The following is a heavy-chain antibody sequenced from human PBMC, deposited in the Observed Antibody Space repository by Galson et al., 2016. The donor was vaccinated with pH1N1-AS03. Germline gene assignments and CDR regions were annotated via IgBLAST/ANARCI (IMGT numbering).Heavy chain of an antibody. CDR3: TRLGPSSVFDF. Sequence: SLRLSCAASGFSFSDFWGTWVRQAPGKGLEWVASRSHDGSELYYLDSVRGRFTFSRDNPRNSLYLRMTNLRAEDTAIYYCTRLGPSSVFDFWGQGALVTVSS. CDR2: RSHDGSEL. V-gene: IGHV3-7*01. D-gene: IGHD1-26*01. J-gene: IGHJ4*02. CDR1: GFSFSDFW.